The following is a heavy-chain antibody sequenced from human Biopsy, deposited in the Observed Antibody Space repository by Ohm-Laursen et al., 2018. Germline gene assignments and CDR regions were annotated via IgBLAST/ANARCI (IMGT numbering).Heavy chain of an antibody. J-gene: IGHJ6*02. CDR1: GFTFTNYG. CDR3: ARDRRTANYGMDV. Sequence: SLRLSCAASGFTFTNYGMHWVRQAPGKGLEWVAVIWFDGSNQFYADSVKGRFTISRDNSKDTLYLQMHSLRAEDTAFYYGARDRRTANYGMDVWGQGTTVTVSS. V-gene: IGHV3-33*01. D-gene: IGHD5-18*01. CDR2: IWFDGSNQ.